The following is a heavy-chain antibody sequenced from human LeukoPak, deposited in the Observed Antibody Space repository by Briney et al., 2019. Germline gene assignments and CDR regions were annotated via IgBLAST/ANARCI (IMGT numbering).Heavy chain of an antibody. CDR1: GFTFSSYG. J-gene: IGHJ4*02. CDR2: ISYDGSNK. CDR3: ARVSVVVPAAFDY. Sequence: GGSLRLSCAASGFTFSSYGMHWVRQAPGKGLEWVAVISYDGSNKYYADSVKGRFTISRDNSKNTLYLQMNSLRAEDTAVYYCARVSVVVPAAFDYWGQGTLVTVSS. V-gene: IGHV3-30*03. D-gene: IGHD2-2*01.